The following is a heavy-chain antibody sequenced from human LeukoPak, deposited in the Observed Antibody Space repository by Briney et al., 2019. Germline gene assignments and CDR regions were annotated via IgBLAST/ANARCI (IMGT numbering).Heavy chain of an antibody. V-gene: IGHV3-74*01. CDR1: GFTFSSYW. CDR2: INSDGSST. D-gene: IGHD3-22*01. J-gene: IGHJ4*02. Sequence: PGGSLRLSCAASGFTFSSYWMHWVRQAPGRGLLWVSRINSDGSSTSYADCVKGRFTISRDNPKNTLYLQMNSLRAEDTAVYYCVIGYDSSGSTYFDYWGRGTLVTVSS. CDR3: VIGYDSSGSTYFDY.